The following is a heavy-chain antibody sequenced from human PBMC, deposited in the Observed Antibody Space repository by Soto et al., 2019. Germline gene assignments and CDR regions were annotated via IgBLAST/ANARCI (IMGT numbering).Heavy chain of an antibody. V-gene: IGHV3-53*01. CDR2: IYSGGST. CDR3: ARVLAVAGSDAFDF. Sequence: GGSLRLSCAASGFTFSSYWMSWVRQAPGKGLEWVSVIYSGGSTYYADSVKGRFTISRDNSKNTLYLQMNSLRAEDTAVYYCARVLAVAGSDAFDFWGQGTRVTVSS. D-gene: IGHD6-19*01. CDR1: GFTFSSYW. J-gene: IGHJ3*01.